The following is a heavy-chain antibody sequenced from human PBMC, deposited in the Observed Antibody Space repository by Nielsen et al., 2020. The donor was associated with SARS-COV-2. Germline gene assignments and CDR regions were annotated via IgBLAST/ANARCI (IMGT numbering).Heavy chain of an antibody. Sequence: GGSLRLSCTASGFTFGDYAMSWVRQAPGKGLEWVGFIRSKAYGGTTEYAASVKGRFTISRDDSKSIAYLQMNSLKTEDTAVYYCTSHRTINYYGSGTWGQGTLVTVSS. CDR3: TSHRTINYYGSGT. CDR1: GFTFGDYA. V-gene: IGHV3-49*04. CDR2: IRSKAYGGTT. D-gene: IGHD3-10*01. J-gene: IGHJ5*02.